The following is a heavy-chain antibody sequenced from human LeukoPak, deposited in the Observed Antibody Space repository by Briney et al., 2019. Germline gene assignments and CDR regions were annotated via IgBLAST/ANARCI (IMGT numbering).Heavy chain of an antibody. CDR3: ARDTYYYDSSGYGVIPQGFDY. V-gene: IGHV3-30-3*01. Sequence: GGSLRLSCAASGFTFSSYAMHWVRQAPGKGLEWVAVISYDGSNKYYADSVKGRFTISRDNSKNTLYLQMNSLGAEDTAVYYCARDTYYYDSSGYGVIPQGFDYWGQGTLVTVSS. D-gene: IGHD3-22*01. J-gene: IGHJ4*02. CDR2: ISYDGSNK. CDR1: GFTFSSYA.